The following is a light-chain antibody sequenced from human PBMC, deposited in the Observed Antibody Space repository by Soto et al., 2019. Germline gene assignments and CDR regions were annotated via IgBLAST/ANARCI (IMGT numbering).Light chain of an antibody. CDR3: QQYNNYYPWT. J-gene: IGKJ1*01. V-gene: IGKV1-5*03. CDR1: QSISSW. CDR2: KAS. Sequence: IQMTQSPSTLSASVGDRVTITCRASQSISSWLAWYQQKPGKAPKLLIYKASSLESGVPSRCSGSGSGTEFTLTISSLQPDDFATHYCQQYNNYYPWTFGQGTKVEIK.